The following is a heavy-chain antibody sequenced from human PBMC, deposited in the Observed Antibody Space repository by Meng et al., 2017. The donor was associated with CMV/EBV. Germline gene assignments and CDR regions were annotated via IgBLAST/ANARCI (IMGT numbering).Heavy chain of an antibody. CDR2: ISWNSGSI. D-gene: IGHD1-26*01. CDR1: GFTFDDYA. Sequence: SLKISRAASGFTFDDYAMHWVRQAPGKGLEWVSGISWNSGSIGYADSVKGRFTISRDNAKNSLYLQMNSLRAEDTALYYCAKDIGHSGSYPLHYWGQGTLVTVSS. J-gene: IGHJ4*02. V-gene: IGHV3-9*01. CDR3: AKDIGHSGSYPLHY.